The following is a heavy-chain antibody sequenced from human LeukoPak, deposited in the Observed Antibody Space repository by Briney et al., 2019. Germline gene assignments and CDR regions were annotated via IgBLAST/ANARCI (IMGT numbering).Heavy chain of an antibody. J-gene: IGHJ4*02. Sequence: GGSLRLSCAASGFTFSSYSMSWVRQAPGKGLEWVSAISGSGGSTYYADSVKGRFTISRDNSKNTLYLQMNSLRAEDTAVYYCAKSVLRTSYSFADYWGQGTLVTVSS. CDR1: GFTFSSYS. CDR2: ISGSGGST. V-gene: IGHV3-23*01. D-gene: IGHD2-2*01. CDR3: AKSVLRTSYSFADY.